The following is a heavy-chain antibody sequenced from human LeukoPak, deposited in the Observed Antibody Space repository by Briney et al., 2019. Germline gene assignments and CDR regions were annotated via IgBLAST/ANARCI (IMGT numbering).Heavy chain of an antibody. CDR2: IYHSGST. CDR1: GGSISSSNW. V-gene: IGHV4-4*02. CDR3: ATLSLPSYFDY. Sequence: SGTLSLTCAVSGGSISSSNWWNWVRQPPGKGLEWIGEIYHSGSTNYNPSLKTRLTILVDKSKNQFSLELSSVTAADTAIYYCATLSLPSYFDYWGQGALVTVSS. J-gene: IGHJ4*02.